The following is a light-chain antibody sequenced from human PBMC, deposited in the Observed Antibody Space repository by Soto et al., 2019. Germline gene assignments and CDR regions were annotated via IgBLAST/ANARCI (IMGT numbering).Light chain of an antibody. Sequence: EIVMTQSPATPSVSPGERATLSCRASQSVSSNLAWYQQKPGQAPRLLIYGASTRATGIPARFSGSGSGTEFTLTISSLQSEDFAVYYCQHYNNWPPFTFGPGTKVDIK. V-gene: IGKV3-15*01. CDR3: QHYNNWPPFT. J-gene: IGKJ3*01. CDR1: QSVSSN. CDR2: GAS.